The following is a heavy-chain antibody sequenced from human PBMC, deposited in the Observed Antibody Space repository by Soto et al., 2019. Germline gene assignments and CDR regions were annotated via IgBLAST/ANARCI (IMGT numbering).Heavy chain of an antibody. Sequence: PSETLSLTCAVYGGSFSGYYWSWIRQPPGKGLEWIGEINHSGSTNYNPSLKSRVTISVDTSKNQFTLKLSSVTAADTAVYYCAARGDISAGYWGQGTLVTVSS. CDR1: GGSFSGYY. CDR2: INHSGST. J-gene: IGHJ4*02. D-gene: IGHD2-15*01. CDR3: AARGDISAGY. V-gene: IGHV4-34*01.